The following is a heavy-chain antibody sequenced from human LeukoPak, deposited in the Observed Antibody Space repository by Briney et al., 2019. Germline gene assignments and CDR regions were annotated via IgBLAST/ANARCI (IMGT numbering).Heavy chain of an antibody. CDR2: INHSGST. J-gene: IGHJ1*01. CDR3: ARGSSSSRYPEYFQH. V-gene: IGHV4-34*01. D-gene: IGHD6-13*01. CDR1: GGSFSGYY. Sequence: SETLSLTCAVYGGSFSGYYWSWIRQPPGKGLEWIGEINHSGSTNYNPSLKSRVTISVDTSKNQFSLKLSSVTAADTAVYYCARGSSSSRYPEYFQHWGQGTLVTVSS.